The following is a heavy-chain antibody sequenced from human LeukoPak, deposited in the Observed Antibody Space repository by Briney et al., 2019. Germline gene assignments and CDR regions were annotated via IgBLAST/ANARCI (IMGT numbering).Heavy chain of an antibody. CDR2: ISSSSYI. J-gene: IGHJ3*02. V-gene: IGHV3-21*04. Sequence: GGSLRLSCAASGFPFSSYSMNWVRQAPGKGLEWVSSISSSSYIYYADSVKGRFTISRDNSKNTLYLQMNSLRAEDTAVYYCARGGSYLSAFDIWGQGTMVTVSS. CDR3: ARGGSYLSAFDI. CDR1: GFPFSSYS. D-gene: IGHD1-26*01.